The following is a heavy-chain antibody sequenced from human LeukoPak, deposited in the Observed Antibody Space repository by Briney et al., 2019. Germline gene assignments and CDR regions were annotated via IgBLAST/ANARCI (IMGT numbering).Heavy chain of an antibody. V-gene: IGHV3-43*01. D-gene: IGHD1-26*01. CDR1: GFTFDDYT. CDR2: ISWDGGST. CDR3: AKNLATVNYYYYYGMDV. Sequence: GGSLRLSCAASGFTFDDYTMHWVRQAPGKGLEWVSLISWDGGSTHYADSVKGRFTISRDNSKNSLYLQMNSLRTEDTALYYCAKNLATVNYYYYYGMDVWGQGTTVTVSS. J-gene: IGHJ6*02.